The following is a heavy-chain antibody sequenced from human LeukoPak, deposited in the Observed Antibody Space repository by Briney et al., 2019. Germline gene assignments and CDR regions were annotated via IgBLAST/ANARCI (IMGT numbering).Heavy chain of an antibody. V-gene: IGHV3-21*01. CDR2: ITGSSSHI. CDR1: GFTISTYA. D-gene: IGHD6-13*01. J-gene: IGHJ4*02. CDR3: ARSYTIADQLDY. Sequence: GGSLRLSCGVSGFTISTYAMTWVRQAPGKGLEWVSSITGSSSHIYYTDSVKGRFTISRDNAKNSVHLEMSSLRAEDTAVYYCARSYTIADQLDYWGQGALVTVSS.